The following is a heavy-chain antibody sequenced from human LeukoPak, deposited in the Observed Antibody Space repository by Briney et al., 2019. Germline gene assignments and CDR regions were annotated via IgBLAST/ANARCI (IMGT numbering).Heavy chain of an antibody. Sequence: SGTLSLTCAVSGGSISSSNWWSWVRQPPGKGLEWVGEIYHSGSTNYNPSLKSRVTISVDKSKNQFSLKLRFVTPADTAVFYCARTTEGYCSGGNCYYYYYYMDVWGKGTTVTVSS. CDR2: IYHSGST. V-gene: IGHV4-4*02. D-gene: IGHD2-15*01. CDR1: GGSISSSNW. J-gene: IGHJ6*03. CDR3: ARTTEGYCSGGNCYYYYYYMDV.